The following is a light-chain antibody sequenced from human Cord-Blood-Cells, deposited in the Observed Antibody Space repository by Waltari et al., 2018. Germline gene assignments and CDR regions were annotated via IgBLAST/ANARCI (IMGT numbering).Light chain of an antibody. J-gene: IGKJ5*01. CDR3: QQYNSYIT. V-gene: IGKV1-5*03. Sequence: DIQMTQSPSTLSASVGVRVTITCRASQSISSWLAWYQQKPGKAPKLLIYKASSLESGVPSRFSGSGSGTEFTLTISSLQPDDFATYYCQQYNSYITFGQGTRLEIK. CDR2: KAS. CDR1: QSISSW.